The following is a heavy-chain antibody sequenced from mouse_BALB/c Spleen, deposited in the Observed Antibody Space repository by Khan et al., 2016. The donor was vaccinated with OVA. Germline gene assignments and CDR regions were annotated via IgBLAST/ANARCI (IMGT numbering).Heavy chain of an antibody. J-gene: IGHJ3*01. CDR2: IITGGHYT. Sequence: EVELVESGGDLVEPGGSLKLSCAASGFTFSTYGMSWVRQTLDKRLEWVATIITGGHYTYYPDSVRGRFTISRDNAKNTLYLQMTSLNSEDTAMLYCAGSDYYWDNEGLAYWGQGTLVTVSA. CDR1: GFTFSTYG. D-gene: IGHD1-1*01. V-gene: IGHV5-6*01. CDR3: AGSDYYWDNEGLAY.